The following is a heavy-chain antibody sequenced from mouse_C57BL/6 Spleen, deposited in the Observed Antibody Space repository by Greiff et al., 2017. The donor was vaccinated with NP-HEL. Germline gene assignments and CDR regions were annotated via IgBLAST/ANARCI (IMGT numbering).Heavy chain of an antibody. Sequence: VQVVESGPGLVAPSQSLSITCTVSGFSLTSYGVHWVRQPPGKGLEWLVVIWSDGSTTYNSALKSRLSISKDNSKSQVFLKMNSLQTDDTAMYYCARHGYSNLYAMDYWGQGTSVTVSS. D-gene: IGHD2-5*01. CDR1: GFSLTSYG. J-gene: IGHJ4*01. CDR3: ARHGYSNLYAMDY. CDR2: IWSDGST. V-gene: IGHV2-6-1*01.